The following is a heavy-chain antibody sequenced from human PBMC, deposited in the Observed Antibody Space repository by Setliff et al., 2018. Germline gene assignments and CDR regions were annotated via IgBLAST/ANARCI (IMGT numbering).Heavy chain of an antibody. CDR3: ARVWGPSGWAYFDY. CDR2: ISSSGSTI. Sequence: GGSLRLSCAASGFTFSSYEMNWVRQAPGKGLEWVSYISSSGSTIYYADSVKGRFTISRNNAKNSPYLQMNSLRAEDTAVYYCARVWGPSGWAYFDYWGKGTLVTVSS. V-gene: IGHV3-48*03. J-gene: IGHJ4*02. CDR1: GFTFSSYE. D-gene: IGHD6-19*01.